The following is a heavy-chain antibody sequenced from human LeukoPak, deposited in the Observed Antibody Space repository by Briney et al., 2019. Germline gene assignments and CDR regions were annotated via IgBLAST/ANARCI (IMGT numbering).Heavy chain of an antibody. CDR3: ASSGAAGNAFDI. Sequence: PSETLSLTCTVSGGSISSYYWSWIRQPAGKGLEWIGRIYTSGSNNYNPSLKSRGTMSVDTSKNQFSLKLSSVTAADTAVYYCASSGAAGNAFDIWGQGTMVTVSP. J-gene: IGHJ3*02. CDR2: IYTSGSN. CDR1: GGSISSYY. D-gene: IGHD6-13*01. V-gene: IGHV4-4*07.